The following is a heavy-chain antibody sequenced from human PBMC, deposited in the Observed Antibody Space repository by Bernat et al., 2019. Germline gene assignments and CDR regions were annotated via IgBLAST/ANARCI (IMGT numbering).Heavy chain of an antibody. J-gene: IGHJ6*03. CDR2: INAGNGNT. V-gene: IGHV1-3*01. CDR3: ARAEYCIVSACPISLDHFYYMDV. CDR1: GYTFTNYG. D-gene: IGHD2/OR15-2a*01. Sequence: QVQLVQSGAEVKKPGASVKVSCKASGYTFTNYGMHWVRQAPGQRLEWMGWINAGNGNTKYSQKIQSRVTITRDTSASTVYMELSSLRSEDTAVYYCARAEYCIVSACPISLDHFYYMDVWGRGTTVTVSS.